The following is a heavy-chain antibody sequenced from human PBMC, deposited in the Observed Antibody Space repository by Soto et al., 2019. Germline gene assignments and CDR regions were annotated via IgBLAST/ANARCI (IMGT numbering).Heavy chain of an antibody. CDR1: GVTVSSYA. CDR3: AKARESLTGYSSSYHGMDV. V-gene: IGHV3-23*01. D-gene: IGHD3-9*01. CDR2: ISGSGGST. Sequence: GGSLRLSGAASGVTVSSYAMSWVRQAPGKGLEWVSAISGSGGSTYYADSVKGRFTISRDNSKNTLYLQMNSLRAEDTAVYYCAKARESLTGYSSSYHGMDVWGQGTTGTVYS. J-gene: IGHJ6*02.